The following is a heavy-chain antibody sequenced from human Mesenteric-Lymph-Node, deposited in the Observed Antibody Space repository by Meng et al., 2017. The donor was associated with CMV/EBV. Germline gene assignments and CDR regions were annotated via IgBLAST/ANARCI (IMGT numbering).Heavy chain of an antibody. CDR1: GFTFSSYG. D-gene: IGHD5-24*01. V-gene: IGHV3-73*01. CDR3: TSNRDGYNLADY. Sequence: GGSLRLSCAASGFTFSSYGMHWVRQAPGKGLEWVGRIRSKANSYATAYAASVKGRFTISRDDSKNTAYLQMNSLKTEDTAVYYCTSNRDGYNLADYWGQGTLVTVSS. CDR2: IRSKANSYAT. J-gene: IGHJ4*02.